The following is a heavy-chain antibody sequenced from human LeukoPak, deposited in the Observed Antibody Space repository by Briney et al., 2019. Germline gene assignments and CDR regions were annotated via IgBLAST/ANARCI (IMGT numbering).Heavy chain of an antibody. CDR3: ARAPMTYDSSGFGGAFDI. D-gene: IGHD3-22*01. J-gene: IGHJ3*02. CDR1: GFTFSNYA. CDR2: ISYDGTNK. Sequence: GGSLRLSCAASGFTFSNYAMHWVRQAPGKGLEWVAVISYDGTNKYYADSVKGRFTISRDNSKNTMYLQMNSLRAEDTAMYYCARAPMTYDSSGFGGAFDIWGQGTMVTVSS. V-gene: IGHV3-30-3*01.